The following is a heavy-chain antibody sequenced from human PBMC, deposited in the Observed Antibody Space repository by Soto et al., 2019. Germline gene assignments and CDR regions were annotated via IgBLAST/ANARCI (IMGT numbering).Heavy chain of an antibody. CDR1: GGSISSSNW. V-gene: IGHV4-4*02. J-gene: IGHJ5*02. Sequence: SETLSLTCAVSGGSISSSNWWSWVRQPPGKGLEWIGEIYHSGSTNYNPSLKSRVVISIDKSKNQFSLRLNSVTAADTAVYFCARGVTVFGLVSRSSLDPWGQRIVV. D-gene: IGHD3-3*01. CDR3: ARGVTVFGLVSRSSLDP. CDR2: IYHSGST.